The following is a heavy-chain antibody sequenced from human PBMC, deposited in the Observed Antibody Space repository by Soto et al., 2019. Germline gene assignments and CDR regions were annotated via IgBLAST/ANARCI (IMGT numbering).Heavy chain of an antibody. J-gene: IGHJ6*02. CDR2: IYYSGST. D-gene: IGHD3-3*01. CDR1: GGSISSGDYY. Sequence: SETLSLTCTVSGGSISSGDYYWSWIRQPPGKGLEWIGYIYYSGSTYYNPSLKSRVTISVDTSKNQFSLKLSSVAAADTAVYYCARVTIFGVVIMDYGMDVWGQGTTVTVSS. V-gene: IGHV4-30-4*01. CDR3: ARVTIFGVVIMDYGMDV.